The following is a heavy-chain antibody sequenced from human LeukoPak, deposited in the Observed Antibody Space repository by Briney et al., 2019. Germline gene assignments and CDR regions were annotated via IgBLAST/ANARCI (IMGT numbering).Heavy chain of an antibody. V-gene: IGHV1-2*02. CDR2: INPNSGGT. Sequence: ASVKVSCKASGYTFTGYYMHWVRQAPGQGLEWMGWINPNSGGTNYAQKFQGRVTMTRDTSISTAYMELSRLRSDDTAMYYCARDSAAAVQLPDDYWGQGTLVTVSS. CDR1: GYTFTGYY. D-gene: IGHD6-13*01. CDR3: ARDSAAAVQLPDDY. J-gene: IGHJ4*02.